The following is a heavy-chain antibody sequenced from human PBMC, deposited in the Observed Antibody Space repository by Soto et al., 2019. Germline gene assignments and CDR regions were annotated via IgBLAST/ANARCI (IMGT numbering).Heavy chain of an antibody. CDR1: GYTFTSYY. J-gene: IGHJ5*02. Sequence: ASVKVSCKASGYTFTSYYMHWVRQAPGQGLEWMGIINPSGGSTSYAQKFQGRVTMTRDTSTSTVYMELSSLRSEDTAVYYCAREVGYYASSGSGPHTEYNWLDPWCQGPLVTVSS. D-gene: IGHD3-22*01. CDR2: INPSGGST. V-gene: IGHV1-46*01. CDR3: AREVGYYASSGSGPHTEYNWLDP.